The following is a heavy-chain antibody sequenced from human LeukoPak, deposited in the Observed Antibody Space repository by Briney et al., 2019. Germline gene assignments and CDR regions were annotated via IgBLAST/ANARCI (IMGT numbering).Heavy chain of an antibody. J-gene: IGHJ4*02. Sequence: GGSLRLSCAASGFTFSSYEMSWVRQAPGKGLEWVSYISSSGRTTYYADSVKGRFTISGDDAKNSLYLQMNSLRAEDTAVYYCARVFYGMTTYFDYWGQGTLVTVSS. D-gene: IGHD4-11*01. CDR3: ARVFYGMTTYFDY. CDR1: GFTFSSYE. CDR2: ISSSGRTT. V-gene: IGHV3-48*03.